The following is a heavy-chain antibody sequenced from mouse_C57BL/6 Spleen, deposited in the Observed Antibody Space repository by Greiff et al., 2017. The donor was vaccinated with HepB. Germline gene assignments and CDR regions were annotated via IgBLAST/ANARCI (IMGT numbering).Heavy chain of an antibody. CDR3: ARHRATGSRRGYYAMDY. V-gene: IGHV5-6*01. CDR1: GFTFSSYG. D-gene: IGHD3-1*01. Sequence: EVKLMESGGDLVKPGGSLKLSCAASGFTFSSYGMSWVRQTPDKRLEWVATIIRGGSYTYYPDSVKGRFTISRDNAKNTLYLQMSSLKSEDTAMNYYARHRATGSRRGYYAMDYWGQGTSVTVSS. CDR2: IIRGGSYT. J-gene: IGHJ4*01.